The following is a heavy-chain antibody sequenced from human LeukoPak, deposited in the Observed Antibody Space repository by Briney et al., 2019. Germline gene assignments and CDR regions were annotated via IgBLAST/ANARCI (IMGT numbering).Heavy chain of an antibody. CDR1: GGSFSGYY. V-gene: IGHV4-34*01. J-gene: IGHJ6*03. Sequence: SETLSLTCAVYGGSFSGYYWSWIRQPPGKGLEWFGEINHSGSTNYNPSPKSRVTISVDTSKNQFSLKLSSVTAADTAFYYCASQGHHGKIVGTTPSYFYMDVWGKGTTVTVS. CDR2: INHSGST. CDR3: ASQGHHGKIVGTTPSYFYMDV. D-gene: IGHD1-26*01.